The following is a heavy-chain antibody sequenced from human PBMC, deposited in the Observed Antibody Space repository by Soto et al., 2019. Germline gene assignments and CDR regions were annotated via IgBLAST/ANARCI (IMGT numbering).Heavy chain of an antibody. CDR2: IWYDGSNK. CDR1: GFTFSSYG. V-gene: IGHV3-33*01. D-gene: IGHD6-19*01. Sequence: GGSLRLSCAASGFTFSSYGMHWFRQAPGKGLEWVAVIWYDGSNKYYADSVKGRFTISRDNSKNTLYLQMNSLRAEDTAVYYCARYLGIAVAGTSHWFDPWGHGTLVTVSS. CDR3: ARYLGIAVAGTSHWFDP. J-gene: IGHJ5*02.